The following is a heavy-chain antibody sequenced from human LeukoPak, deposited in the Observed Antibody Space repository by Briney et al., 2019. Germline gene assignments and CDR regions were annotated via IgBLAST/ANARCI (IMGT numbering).Heavy chain of an antibody. CDR2: IYYSGST. Sequence: SETLSLTCTVSGGSISSGGYYWSWIRQHPGKGLEWIGYIYYSGSTYYNPSLKSRVTISVDTSKNQFSLKLSSVTAADTAVYYCARVDSDYYNSSGYPSYFDYWGQGTLVTVSS. CDR1: GGSISSGGYY. J-gene: IGHJ4*03. D-gene: IGHD3-22*01. CDR3: ARVDSDYYNSSGYPSYFDY. V-gene: IGHV4-31*03.